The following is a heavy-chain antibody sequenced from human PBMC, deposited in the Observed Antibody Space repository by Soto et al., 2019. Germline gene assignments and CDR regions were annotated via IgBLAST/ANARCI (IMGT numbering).Heavy chain of an antibody. CDR2: IIPMLAIT. CDR3: ALASWSGETFDI. J-gene: IGHJ3*02. D-gene: IGHD6-13*01. CDR1: GGTFNVYT. V-gene: IGHV1-69*02. Sequence: QVQLVQSGAEVQKPGSSVKVSCKASGGTFNVYTIIWVRQAPGQGLEWMGRIIPMLAITNYAQRFPGRVTLTADTSTTTAYMELSSLTSEDTAVYYWALASWSGETFDIWGPGTLVTVSS.